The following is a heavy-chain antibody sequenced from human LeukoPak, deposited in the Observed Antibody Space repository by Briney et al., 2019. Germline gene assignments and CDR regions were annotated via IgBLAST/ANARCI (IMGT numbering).Heavy chain of an antibody. J-gene: IGHJ4*02. CDR1: GFTFTNNF. CDR3: ARLKAVAGTAYYFDY. V-gene: IGHV3-7*01. D-gene: IGHD6-19*01. CDR2: IKQDGSET. Sequence: GGSLRLSCAASGFTFTNNFMSWVRQVPGKGLEWVANIKQDGSETTYADSVKGRFTISRDNSKNTLYLQMNSLRAEDTAVYYCARLKAVAGTAYYFDYWGQGTLVTVSS.